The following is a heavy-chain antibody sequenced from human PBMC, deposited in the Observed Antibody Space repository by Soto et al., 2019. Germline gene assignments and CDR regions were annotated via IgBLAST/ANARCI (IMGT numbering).Heavy chain of an antibody. CDR3: ARDLGVAAPDYYYYGMDV. V-gene: IGHV3-74*01. Sequence: PGGSLRLSCAASGFTFSSYWMHWVRQAPGKGLVWVSRINSDGSSTSYADSVKGRFTISRDNAKNALYLQMNSLRAEDTAVYYCARDLGVAAPDYYYYGMDVWGQGTTVTVSS. CDR2: INSDGSST. CDR1: GFTFSSYW. J-gene: IGHJ6*02. D-gene: IGHD2-15*01.